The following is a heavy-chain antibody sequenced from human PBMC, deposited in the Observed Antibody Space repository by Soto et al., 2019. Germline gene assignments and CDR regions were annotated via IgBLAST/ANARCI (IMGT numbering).Heavy chain of an antibody. CDR1: GYTFTSYG. V-gene: IGHV1-18*01. J-gene: IGHJ1*01. Sequence: ASVKVSCKASGYTFTSYGISWVRQAPGQGLEWMGWISAYNGNTNYAQKLQGRVTMTTDTSTSTANMELRSLRSDDTAVYYCARVKLGITGTPILVRLKHWGKGTLVTVSS. CDR3: ARVKLGITGTPILVRLKH. CDR2: ISAYNGNT. D-gene: IGHD1-7*01.